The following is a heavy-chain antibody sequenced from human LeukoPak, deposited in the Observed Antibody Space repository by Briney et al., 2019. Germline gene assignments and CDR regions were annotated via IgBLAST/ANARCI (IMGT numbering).Heavy chain of an antibody. J-gene: IGHJ3*02. D-gene: IGHD5-24*01. V-gene: IGHV3-72*01. Sequence: PGGSLRLSCAASGFTFSDHYMDWVRQAPGTGLEWVARSRNKANGYTTVYAASVKGRFTISRDESKNSLYLQMNSLMIEDTAVYYCVRGLNSFDIWGQGTMVTVSS. CDR1: GFTFSDHY. CDR2: SRNKANGYTT. CDR3: VRGLNSFDI.